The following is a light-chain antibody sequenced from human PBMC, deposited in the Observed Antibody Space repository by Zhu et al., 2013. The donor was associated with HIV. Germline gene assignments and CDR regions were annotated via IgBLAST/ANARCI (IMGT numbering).Light chain of an antibody. CDR1: QSVSRF. Sequence: EIVMTQSPATLSVSPGERVTLSCRASQSVSRFLAWYQQKPGQAPRLLIHSSSKRATGVPDRFSGSESGTHFTLTIARVEPEDFAVYFCQQYGDAPYTFGQGTKLEIK. V-gene: IGKV3-20*01. CDR2: SSS. J-gene: IGKJ2*01. CDR3: QQYGDAPYT.